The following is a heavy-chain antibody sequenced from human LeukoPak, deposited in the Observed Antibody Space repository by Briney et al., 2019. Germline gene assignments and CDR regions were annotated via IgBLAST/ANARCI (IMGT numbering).Heavy chain of an antibody. J-gene: IGHJ5*02. Sequence: SETLSLTCTVSGGSISSSSYYWGWIRQPPGKGLEWIGSIYYSGSTYYNPSLKSRVTISVDTSKNQFSLKLSSVTAADTAVYYCARGILGYYDSSEYWFDPWGQGTLVTVSS. CDR1: GGSISSSSYY. CDR3: ARGILGYYDSSEYWFDP. D-gene: IGHD3-22*01. V-gene: IGHV4-39*07. CDR2: IYYSGST.